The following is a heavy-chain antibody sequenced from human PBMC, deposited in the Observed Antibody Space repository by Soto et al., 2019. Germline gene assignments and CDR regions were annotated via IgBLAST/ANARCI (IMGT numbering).Heavy chain of an antibody. Sequence: ASVKVSCKASGYTFTSFVVHWVRQAPGQRLEWMGWINAGNGNTKYSQKFQDRVTMTRDTSASIAYMELSSLRSEDTAVYYCASLAQTPYYYGMDVWG. J-gene: IGHJ6*02. CDR1: GYTFTSFV. D-gene: IGHD2-15*01. CDR3: ASLAQTPYYYGMDV. CDR2: INAGNGNT. V-gene: IGHV1-3*01.